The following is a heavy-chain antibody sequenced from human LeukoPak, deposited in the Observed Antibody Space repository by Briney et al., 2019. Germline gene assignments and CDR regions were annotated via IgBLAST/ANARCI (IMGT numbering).Heavy chain of an antibody. CDR2: INAGNGNT. V-gene: IGHV1-3*03. Sequence: ASVTVSCTASGYTFTSYAMHWVRQAPGQRLEWMGWINAGNGNTKYSQEFQGRVTMTRNTSISTAYMELSSLRSEDTAVYYCARGRRRYYYDSSGYYYASSNGYWGQGTLVTVSS. CDR3: ARGRRRYYYDSSGYYYASSNGY. D-gene: IGHD3-22*01. J-gene: IGHJ4*02. CDR1: GYTFTSYA.